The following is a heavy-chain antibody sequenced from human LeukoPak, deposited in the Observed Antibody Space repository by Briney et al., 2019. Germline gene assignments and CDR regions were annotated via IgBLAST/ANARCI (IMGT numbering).Heavy chain of an antibody. CDR2: INPNSGGT. V-gene: IGHV1-2*02. CDR1: GYIFDRYA. Sequence: ASVKVSCKASGYIFDRYAMNWVRQAPGQGLEWMGWINPNSGGTNYAQNFQGRVTMTRDTSFSTAYMELSRLRSDDTAVYYCARDRLRLGYERTNWFDPWGQGTLVTVSS. J-gene: IGHJ5*02. CDR3: ARDRLRLGYERTNWFDP. D-gene: IGHD2-15*01.